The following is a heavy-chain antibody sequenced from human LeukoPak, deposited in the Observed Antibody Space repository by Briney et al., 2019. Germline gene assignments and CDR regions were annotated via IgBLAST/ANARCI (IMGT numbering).Heavy chain of an antibody. D-gene: IGHD5-12*01. Sequence: QTGGSLRLSCAASGFTFSTYNMNWVSQAPGKGLEWVSYISSSSAILYYTDSVKGRVTISRDNAKKSLYLQMNSLRAEDTAVYYCARTRDGYDDGDAFDIWGQGTMVTVSS. CDR2: ISSSSAIL. J-gene: IGHJ3*02. CDR3: ARTRDGYDDGDAFDI. V-gene: IGHV3-48*01. CDR1: GFTFSTYN.